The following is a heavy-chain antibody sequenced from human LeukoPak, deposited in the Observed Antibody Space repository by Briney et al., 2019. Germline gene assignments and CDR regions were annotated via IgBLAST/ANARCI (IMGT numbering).Heavy chain of an antibody. Sequence: GGSLRLSCAASGFTFSSYGIHWVRQAPGKGLEWVAVIWYDGSNKYYADSVKGRFTISRDNSKNTLYLQMNSLRAEDTAVYYCATAAMDYYMDVWGKGTTVTVSS. J-gene: IGHJ6*03. CDR1: GFTFSSYG. V-gene: IGHV3-33*01. CDR3: ATAAMDYYMDV. CDR2: IWYDGSNK.